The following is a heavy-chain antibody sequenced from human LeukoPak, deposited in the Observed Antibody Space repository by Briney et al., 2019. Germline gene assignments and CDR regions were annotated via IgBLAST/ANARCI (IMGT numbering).Heavy chain of an antibody. J-gene: IGHJ4*02. D-gene: IGHD3-3*01. CDR3: AVPSLRFLEWLLSY. Sequence: GASVKVSCKASGYTFTSYDINWVRQATGQGLEWMGGIIPIFGTANYAQKFQGRVTITADESTSTAYMELSSLRSEDTAVYYCAVPSLRFLEWLLSYWGQGTLVTVSS. V-gene: IGHV1-69*13. CDR2: IIPIFGTA. CDR1: GYTFTSYD.